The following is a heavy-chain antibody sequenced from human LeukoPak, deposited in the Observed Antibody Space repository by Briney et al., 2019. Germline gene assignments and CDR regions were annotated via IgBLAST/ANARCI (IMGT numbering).Heavy chain of an antibody. J-gene: IGHJ4*02. D-gene: IGHD6-25*01. CDR3: ARLGATSSGKYYFDY. CDR2: LEPSGSER. V-gene: IGHV3-7*01. Sequence: GGSLRLSCAVSGFTIGSHFMGWVRHLPGKGLQCVAILEPSGSERNYVDSVKGRFSISRDNAQNSLSLQMNSLSADDTAVYYCARLGATSSGKYYFDYWGQGTLVTVSS. CDR1: GFTIGSHF.